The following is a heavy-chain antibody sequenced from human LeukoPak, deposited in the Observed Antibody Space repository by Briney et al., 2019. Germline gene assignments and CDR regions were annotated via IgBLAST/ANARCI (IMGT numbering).Heavy chain of an antibody. V-gene: IGHV3-15*01. Sequence: GGSLRLSCAASGFNFRNAWMSWVRQAPGKGLEWAGRIKSKGDGGTADYAAPVKGRFTISRDDSKNTLYLQMNSLKTEDTAVYYCTTAYCSSGTCYYEGINWGQGVLVTVSS. CDR3: TTAYCSSGTCYYEGIN. CDR1: GFNFRNAW. D-gene: IGHD2-2*01. CDR2: IKSKGDGGTA. J-gene: IGHJ4*02.